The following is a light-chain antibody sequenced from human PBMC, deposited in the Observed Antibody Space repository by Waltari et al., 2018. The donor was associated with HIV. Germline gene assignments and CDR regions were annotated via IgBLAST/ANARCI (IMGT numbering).Light chain of an antibody. CDR2: GNN. CDR3: AAWDDGLSGVI. CDR1: LSTLGRTA. Sequence: QPVLSQAPSASGAPGQRIVISCSGDLSTLGRTAVSWYQHSPGRAPRLLIDGNNERPSEVPDRFSGSKSGSSASLAISGLQSEDEGDYFCAAWDDGLSGVIFGGGTRLTV. V-gene: IGLV1-47*01. J-gene: IGLJ2*01.